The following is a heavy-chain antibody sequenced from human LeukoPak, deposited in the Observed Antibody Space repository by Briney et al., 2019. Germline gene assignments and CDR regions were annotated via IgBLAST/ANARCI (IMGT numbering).Heavy chain of an antibody. Sequence: GGSPRLSCAASGFTFSSYWMSWVRQAPGKGLEWVANIKQDGSEKYYVDSVKGRFTISRDNAKNSLYLQMNSLRAEDTAVYYCARDASYYDFWSGYHLSPHFDYWGQGTLVTVSS. J-gene: IGHJ4*02. CDR2: IKQDGSEK. D-gene: IGHD3-3*01. CDR1: GFTFSSYW. V-gene: IGHV3-7*03. CDR3: ARDASYYDFWSGYHLSPHFDY.